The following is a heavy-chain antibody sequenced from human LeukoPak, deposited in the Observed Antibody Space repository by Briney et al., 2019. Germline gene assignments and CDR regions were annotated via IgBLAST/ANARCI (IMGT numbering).Heavy chain of an antibody. J-gene: IGHJ4*02. Sequence: KTSGTLSLTCAVSGGSISSGNWWSWVRQPPGKGLEWLGYIFYSGSTYYNPSLKGRFTISLDTSKNQLSLKLSSVTAADTAVYYCARGTYYSSSGSYYNLDQWGQGTLVTVSS. V-gene: IGHV4-4*02. CDR1: GGSISSGNW. CDR3: ARGTYYSSSGSYYNLDQ. D-gene: IGHD3-10*01. CDR2: IFYSGST.